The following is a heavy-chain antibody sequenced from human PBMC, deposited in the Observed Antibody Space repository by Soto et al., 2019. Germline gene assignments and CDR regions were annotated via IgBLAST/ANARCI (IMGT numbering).Heavy chain of an antibody. Sequence: SETLSLTCAVSGCSISSGGFSWSWIRQPPGKGLEWIGYIYHSGSTYYNPSLKSRVTISVDRSKNQFSLKLSSVTAADTAVYYCARTPTPWGQGTLVTVSS. CDR2: IYHSGST. CDR3: ARTPTP. CDR1: GCSISSGGFS. D-gene: IGHD1-26*01. V-gene: IGHV4-30-2*01. J-gene: IGHJ5*02.